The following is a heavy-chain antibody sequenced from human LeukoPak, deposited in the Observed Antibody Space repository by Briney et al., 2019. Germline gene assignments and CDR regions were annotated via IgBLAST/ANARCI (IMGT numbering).Heavy chain of an antibody. Sequence: SETLSLTCTVSGGSISSGSYYWSWIRQPAGKGLEWIGRIYTSGSTNYNPSLKSRVTISVDTSKNQFSLKLSSVTAADTAVYYCAKDRYGDYEAPFHYYMDAWGRGTTVTVSS. V-gene: IGHV4-61*02. CDR2: IYTSGST. CDR3: AKDRYGDYEAPFHYYMDA. CDR1: GGSISSGSYY. J-gene: IGHJ6*03. D-gene: IGHD5-12*01.